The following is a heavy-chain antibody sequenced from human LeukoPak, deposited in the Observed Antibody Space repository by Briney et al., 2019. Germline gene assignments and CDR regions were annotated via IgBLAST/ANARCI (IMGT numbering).Heavy chain of an antibody. J-gene: IGHJ5*02. CDR3: VAEPRGGIAAWFDP. V-gene: IGHV4-39*01. CDR2: IYYSGST. Sequence: SETLSLTCTVSGGSISSSSYYWGWIRQPPGKGLEWIGSIYYSGSTYYNPSLKSRVTISVDTSKNQFSLKLSSVTAADTAVYYCVAEPRGGIAAWFDPWGQGTLVTVSS. D-gene: IGHD6-6*01. CDR1: GGSISSSSYY.